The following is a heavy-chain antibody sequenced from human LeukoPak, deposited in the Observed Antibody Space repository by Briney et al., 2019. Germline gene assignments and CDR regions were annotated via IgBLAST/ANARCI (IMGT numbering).Heavy chain of an antibody. Sequence: ASVKVSCTVSGYTLTELSMHWVRQAPGHGLEWMGRINPNSGGTNYAQKFQGRVTMTRDTSISTAYMELSRLRSDDTAVYYCARARNYCSGGSCYYFDYWGQGTLVTVSS. V-gene: IGHV1-2*06. J-gene: IGHJ4*02. D-gene: IGHD2-15*01. CDR1: GYTLTELS. CDR3: ARARNYCSGGSCYYFDY. CDR2: INPNSGGT.